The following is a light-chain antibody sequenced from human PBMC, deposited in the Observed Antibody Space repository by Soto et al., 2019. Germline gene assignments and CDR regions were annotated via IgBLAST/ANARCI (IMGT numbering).Light chain of an antibody. Sequence: QSVLTQPPSVSGAPGQTVTISCTGSSSNIGAGYDVHWYQQVPGTAPKLFIYANSNRASGVPDRFSGSKSGTSASLAITGLQAEDEADYFCMSYDNSLSGSKVFGGGTKLTVL. CDR2: ANS. V-gene: IGLV1-40*01. CDR1: SSNIGAGYD. CDR3: MSYDNSLSGSKV. J-gene: IGLJ2*01.